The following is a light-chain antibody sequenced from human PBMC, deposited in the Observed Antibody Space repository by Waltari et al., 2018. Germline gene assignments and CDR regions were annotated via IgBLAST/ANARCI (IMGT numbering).Light chain of an antibody. CDR1: NLGMKD. Sequence: SYVLTQPPSVSVAPGETATITCGGSNLGMKDVHWYQQKPGLAPLLVVFDGSDRPTGIPERFPGSNSGNTATLIISRVEAGDEADYYCQVWDNGSDRSVFGGGTKLTVL. V-gene: IGLV3-21*02. CDR2: DGS. J-gene: IGLJ3*02. CDR3: QVWDNGSDRSV.